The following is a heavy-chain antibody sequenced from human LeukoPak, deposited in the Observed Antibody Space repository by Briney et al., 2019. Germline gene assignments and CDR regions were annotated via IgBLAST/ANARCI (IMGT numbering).Heavy chain of an antibody. Sequence: SPSETLSLTCAVSGGSVSSGGYSWSWIRQPPGKGLEWIGYIYDSGSTYYNPSLKSRVTMSVDTSKNQFSLKLSSVTAADTAVYYCARDIASEQLARHSNWFDPWGQGTLVTVSS. J-gene: IGHJ5*02. CDR2: IYDSGST. V-gene: IGHV4-30-2*01. CDR3: ARDIASEQLARHSNWFDP. D-gene: IGHD6-6*01. CDR1: GGSVSSGGYS.